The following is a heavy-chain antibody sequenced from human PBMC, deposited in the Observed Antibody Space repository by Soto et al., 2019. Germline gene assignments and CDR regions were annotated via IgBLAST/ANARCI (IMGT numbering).Heavy chain of an antibody. D-gene: IGHD3-3*01. CDR1: GGTFSSYA. CDR3: ARAPAPTIFGVVIIEYYYYYYGMDV. J-gene: IGHJ6*02. Sequence: QVQLVQSGAEVKKPGSSVKVSCKASGGTFSSYAISWVRQAPGQGLEWMGGIIPIFGTANYAQKFKGRVTITADESTSTAYMELSSQRSEDTAVYYCARAPAPTIFGVVIIEYYYYYYGMDVWGQGTTVTVSS. V-gene: IGHV1-69*01. CDR2: IIPIFGTA.